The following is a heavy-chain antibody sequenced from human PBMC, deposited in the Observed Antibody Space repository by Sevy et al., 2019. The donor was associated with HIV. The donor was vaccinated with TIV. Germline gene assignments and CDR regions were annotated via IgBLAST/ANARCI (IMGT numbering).Heavy chain of an antibody. CDR3: ARGGYYMSNWFDP. J-gene: IGHJ5*02. CDR1: GGSISSSSYY. CDR2: IYYSGST. Sequence: SETLSLTCTVSGGSISSSSYYWGWIRQPPGKGLEWIGSIYYSGSTYYNLSLKSRVTISVDTSKNQFSLKLSSVTAADTAVYYCARGGYYMSNWFDPWGQGTLVTVSS. D-gene: IGHD3-3*01. V-gene: IGHV4-39*01.